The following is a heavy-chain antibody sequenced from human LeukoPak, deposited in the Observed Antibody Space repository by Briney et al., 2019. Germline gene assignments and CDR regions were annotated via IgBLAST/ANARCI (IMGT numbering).Heavy chain of an antibody. CDR3: ARRSAWFADLYFDY. D-gene: IGHD3-10*01. Sequence: PGGSLRLSCAASGFSFSNYEMNWVRQAPGKGLEWISYITTSGSTIYYADSVKGRFTISRDNAKNSLYLHMTSLRADDTAVYYCARRSAWFADLYFDYWGQGTLVTVSS. V-gene: IGHV3-48*03. CDR2: ITTSGSTI. J-gene: IGHJ4*02. CDR1: GFSFSNYE.